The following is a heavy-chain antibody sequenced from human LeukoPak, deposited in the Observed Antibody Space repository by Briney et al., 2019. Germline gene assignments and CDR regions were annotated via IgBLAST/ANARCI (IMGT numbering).Heavy chain of an antibody. J-gene: IGHJ4*02. V-gene: IGHV1-69*13. CDR3: ARDRRGGSGWYFDY. Sequence: SVKVSCKASGYTFTSYYMHWVRQPPGQGLEWMGGIIPIFGTANYAQKFQGRVTITADESTSTAYMELSSLRSEDTAVYYCARDRRGGSGWYFDYWGQGTLVTVSS. CDR1: GYTFTSYY. D-gene: IGHD6-19*01. CDR2: IIPIFGTA.